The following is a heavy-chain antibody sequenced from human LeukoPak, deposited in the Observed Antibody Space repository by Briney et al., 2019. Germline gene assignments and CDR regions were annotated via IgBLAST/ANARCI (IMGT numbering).Heavy chain of an antibody. Sequence: GSLRLSCAASGFTVSSNYMSWIRQSPGKGLEWIGEINHSGSTNYNPSLKSRVTISVDTSKNQFSLKLSSVTAADTAVYFCAGGPGDGGIVAVPIAHADFDSWGQGSLVTVSS. J-gene: IGHJ4*02. CDR3: AGGPGDGGIVAVPIAHADFDS. V-gene: IGHV4-34*01. CDR2: INHSGST. D-gene: IGHD2-2*01. CDR1: GFTVSSNY.